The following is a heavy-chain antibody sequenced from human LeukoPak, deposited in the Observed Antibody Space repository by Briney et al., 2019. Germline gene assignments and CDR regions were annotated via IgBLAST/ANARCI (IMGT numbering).Heavy chain of an antibody. Sequence: GASVKVSCKASGYTFTCYYMHWVRQAPGQGLEWMGWINPNSGGTNYAQKFQGRVTMTRGTSISTAYMELSRLRSDDTAVYYCAREDSAAGTVLDYWGQGTLVTVSS. D-gene: IGHD6-13*01. J-gene: IGHJ4*02. V-gene: IGHV1-2*02. CDR3: AREDSAAGTVLDY. CDR1: GYTFTCYY. CDR2: INPNSGGT.